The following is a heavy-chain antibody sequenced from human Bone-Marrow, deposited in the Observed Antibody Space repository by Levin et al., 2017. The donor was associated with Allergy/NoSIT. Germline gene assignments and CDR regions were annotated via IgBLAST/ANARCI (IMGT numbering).Heavy chain of an antibody. Sequence: SETLSLTCTVSGDSISSSDYYWGWIRQTPGKGLEWIGSIYYSGSTNYKPSLKSRVTITVDTFKNQFSLRLGSVTATDTAVYYCARLGYYYEASGYSIDYWGQGTLVTVSA. V-gene: IGHV4-39*01. CDR2: IYYSGST. CDR1: GDSISSSDYY. D-gene: IGHD3-22*01. CDR3: ARLGYYYEASGYSIDY. J-gene: IGHJ4*02.